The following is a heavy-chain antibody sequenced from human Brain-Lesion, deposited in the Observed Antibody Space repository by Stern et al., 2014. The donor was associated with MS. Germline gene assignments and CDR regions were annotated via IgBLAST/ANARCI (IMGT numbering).Heavy chain of an antibody. D-gene: IGHD3-3*01. J-gene: IGHJ6*02. V-gene: IGHV1-2*02. CDR3: ARDQRGITIFGVVTDYYYLGMDV. CDR1: GYIFTGYY. CDR2: INPNTGGT. Sequence: QMQLVQSGAEVNKPGASVKVSCTTSGYIFTGYYIHWVRQAPGQGLEWMAWINPNTGGTKYAQKFQGRVTMSRDTSISTAYVELSSLTSDDTAVYYCARDQRGITIFGVVTDYYYLGMDVWGQGTTVTVSS.